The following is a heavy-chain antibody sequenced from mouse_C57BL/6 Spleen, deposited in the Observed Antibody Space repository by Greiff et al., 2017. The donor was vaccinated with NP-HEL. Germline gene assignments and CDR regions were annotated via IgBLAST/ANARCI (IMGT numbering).Heavy chain of an antibody. Sequence: EVQLVESGEGLVKPGGSLKLSCAASGFTFSSYAMSWVRQTPEKRLEWVAYISSGGDYIYYADTVKGRFTISRDNARNTLYLQMSSLKSEDTAMYYCTRVDYYGSSCYAMDYWGQGTSVTVSS. J-gene: IGHJ4*01. V-gene: IGHV5-9-1*02. CDR1: GFTFSSYA. D-gene: IGHD1-1*01. CDR3: TRVDYYGSSCYAMDY. CDR2: ISSGGDYI.